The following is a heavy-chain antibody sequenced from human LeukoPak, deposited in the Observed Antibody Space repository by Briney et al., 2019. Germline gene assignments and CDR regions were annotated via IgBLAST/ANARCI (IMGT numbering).Heavy chain of an antibody. CDR1: GDSISSYY. Sequence: SETLSLICTVSGDSISSYYWSWIRQPPGKGLEWIGYIYYSGSTNYNPSLKSRVTISVDTSKNQFSLKLSSVTAADTAVYYCARDGIAVAGSYWYFDLWGRGTLVTVSS. D-gene: IGHD6-19*01. CDR3: ARDGIAVAGSYWYFDL. CDR2: IYYSGST. V-gene: IGHV4-59*01. J-gene: IGHJ2*01.